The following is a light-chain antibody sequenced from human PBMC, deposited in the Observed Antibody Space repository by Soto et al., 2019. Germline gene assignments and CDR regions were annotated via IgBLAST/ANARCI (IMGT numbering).Light chain of an antibody. V-gene: IGKV3-20*01. J-gene: IGKJ1*01. CDR2: GAS. Sequence: EIVLTQSPGTLSLSPGERATLSCRASQSVSSSYLAWYQHKPGQAPRLLIYGASSRATGIPDRFSGSGSGTDFTLTISRLEPEDFAVYYCQLYGSSSWTFGQGTKVDVK. CDR3: QLYGSSSWT. CDR1: QSVSSSY.